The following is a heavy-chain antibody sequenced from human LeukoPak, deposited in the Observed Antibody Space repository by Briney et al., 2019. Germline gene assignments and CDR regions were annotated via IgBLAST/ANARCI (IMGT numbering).Heavy chain of an antibody. J-gene: IGHJ4*02. CDR1: GYSISSGYY. Sequence: SETLSLTCTVSGYSISSGYYWGWIRQPPGKGLEWTGSIDHSGSTYYNPSLKSRITISVDTSKNQFSLKLSSVTAADTAVYYCASSPRGYSYGFGRGVNSLDYWGQGTLVTVSS. D-gene: IGHD5-18*01. V-gene: IGHV4-38-2*02. CDR3: ASSPRGYSYGFGRGVNSLDY. CDR2: IDHSGST.